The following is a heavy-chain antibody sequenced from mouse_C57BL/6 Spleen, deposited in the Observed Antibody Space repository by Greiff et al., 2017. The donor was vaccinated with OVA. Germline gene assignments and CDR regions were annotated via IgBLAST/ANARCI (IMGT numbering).Heavy chain of an antibody. Sequence: VQLQQSGAELVRPGASVTLSCKASGYTFTDYEMHWVKQTPVHGLEWIGAIDPETGGTAYNQKFKGKAILTADKSSSTAYMELRSLTSEDSAVYYCTRRSYHSTPHYYAMDYWGQGTSVTVSS. D-gene: IGHD2-12*01. CDR2: IDPETGGT. CDR1: GYTFTDYE. V-gene: IGHV1-15*01. CDR3: TRRSYHSTPHYYAMDY. J-gene: IGHJ4*01.